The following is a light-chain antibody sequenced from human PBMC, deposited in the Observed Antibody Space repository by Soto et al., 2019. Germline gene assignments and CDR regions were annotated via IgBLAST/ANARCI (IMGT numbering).Light chain of an antibody. J-gene: IGLJ3*02. CDR3: GTWHSTLSAEWG. CDR2: DDD. CDR1: NSNIGANS. Sequence: QSVLTQPPSVSAAPGQKFTISCSGSNSNIGANSVSWYQHLPGTAPKVFIYDDDKRPSGIPDRFSGSKSGTSATLDITGLQIGDEADYSGGTWHSTLSAEWGFGGGTKLTVL. V-gene: IGLV1-51*01.